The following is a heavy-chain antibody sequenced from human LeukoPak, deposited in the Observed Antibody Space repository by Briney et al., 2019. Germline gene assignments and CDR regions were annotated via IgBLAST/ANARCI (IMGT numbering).Heavy chain of an antibody. D-gene: IGHD2-2*01. CDR3: TTRTWADGFDI. CDR2: IKSKTDGGTA. Sequence: GGSLRLSCAASGFTFRNAWMSWVRQAPGKGLEWIGRIKSKTDGGTADYAAPVKGRITISRDDSRNTLYLQINSLKTDDTALYYCTTRTWADGFDIWGQGTMLTVSS. CDR1: GFTFRNAW. J-gene: IGHJ3*02. V-gene: IGHV3-15*01.